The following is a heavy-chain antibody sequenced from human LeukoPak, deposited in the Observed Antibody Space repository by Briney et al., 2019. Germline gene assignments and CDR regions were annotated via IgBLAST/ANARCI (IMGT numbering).Heavy chain of an antibody. Sequence: SETLSLTCTVSGGSISGWYWSWIRQPPGKGLEWIGNIYGSGYTNYNPSLKSRVTMSIDTSKNQFSLKLSSVTAADTAVYYCARSELLWFGGVNSGFDYWGQGTLVTVSS. CDR3: ARSELLWFGGVNSGFDY. J-gene: IGHJ4*02. D-gene: IGHD3-10*01. CDR2: IYGSGYT. V-gene: IGHV4-59*01. CDR1: GGSISGWY.